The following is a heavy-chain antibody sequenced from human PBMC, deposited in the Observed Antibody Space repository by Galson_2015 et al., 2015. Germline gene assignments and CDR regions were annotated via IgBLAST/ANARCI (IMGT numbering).Heavy chain of an antibody. CDR3: ASGGCRYGHAFDI. Sequence: SLRLSCAASGFTFSSYAMSWVRQAPGKGLEWVSAISGSGGSTYYADSVKGRFTISRDNSKNTLYLQMNSLRAEDTALYYCASGGCRYGHAFDIWGQGTLVTVSS. CDR1: GFTFSSYA. J-gene: IGHJ3*02. V-gene: IGHV3-23*01. D-gene: IGHD2-15*01. CDR2: ISGSGGST.